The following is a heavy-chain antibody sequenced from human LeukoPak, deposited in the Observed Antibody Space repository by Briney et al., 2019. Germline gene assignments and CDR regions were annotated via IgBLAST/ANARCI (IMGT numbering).Heavy chain of an antibody. J-gene: IGHJ6*02. Sequence: ASVKVSCKASGYTFTSYDINWVRQATGQGLEWMGWMNPNSGNTGYAQEFQGRVTMTRNTSISTAYMELSSLRSEDTAVYYCARGPLLRSLEWLYYYYGMDVWGQGTAVTVSS. CDR1: GYTFTSYD. D-gene: IGHD3-3*01. CDR2: MNPNSGNT. CDR3: ARGPLLRSLEWLYYYYGMDV. V-gene: IGHV1-8*01.